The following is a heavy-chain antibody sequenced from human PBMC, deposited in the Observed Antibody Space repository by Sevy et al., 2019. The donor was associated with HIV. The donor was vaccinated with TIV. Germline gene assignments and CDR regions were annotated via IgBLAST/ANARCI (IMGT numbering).Heavy chain of an antibody. CDR1: GFSFSYYG. D-gene: IGHD1-26*01. Sequence: GGSLRLSCIGSGFSFSYYGIHWVRQSPGKGLDWVALISHDGINEYYADSVKGRFTISRDSSKNTVYLEMNSLRNEDTAIYFCANAYSGSYSHSYLYALDVWGQGTTVTVSS. J-gene: IGHJ6*02. V-gene: IGHV3-30*18. CDR3: ANAYSGSYSHSYLYALDV. CDR2: ISHDGINE.